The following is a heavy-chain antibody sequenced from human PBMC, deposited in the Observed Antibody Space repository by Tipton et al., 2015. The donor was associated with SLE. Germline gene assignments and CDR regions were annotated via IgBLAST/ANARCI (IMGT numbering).Heavy chain of an antibody. J-gene: IGHJ4*02. V-gene: IGHV3-48*03. Sequence: SLRLSCAASGFTFSSYEMNWVRQTPGKGLEWVSYISSSGTTIYYADSMKGRFTISRDNAKNSLYLQMNSLRAEDTAVYYCARGGAYTAVVAFDYWGQGTLVTVSS. CDR1: GFTFSSYE. D-gene: IGHD5-18*01. CDR2: ISSSGTTI. CDR3: ARGGAYTAVVAFDY.